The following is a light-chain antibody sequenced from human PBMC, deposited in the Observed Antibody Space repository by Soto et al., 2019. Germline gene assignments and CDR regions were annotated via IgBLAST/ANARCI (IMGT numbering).Light chain of an antibody. CDR1: SSNIGSNY. V-gene: IGLV1-51*01. CDR2: DNT. Sequence: QSVLTQPPSVSAAPGQKVTISCSGSSSNIGSNYVSWYQQLPGTAPKLLIYDNTKRPSGIPDRFSGSKSGTSATLGITGLQTGDEADYYCGTWDISLSGEVFGGGTKVTVL. J-gene: IGLJ2*01. CDR3: GTWDISLSGEV.